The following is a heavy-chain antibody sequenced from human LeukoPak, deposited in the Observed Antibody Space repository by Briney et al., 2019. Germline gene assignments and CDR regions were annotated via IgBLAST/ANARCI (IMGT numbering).Heavy chain of an antibody. CDR3: ARGGGITTTVTTMRPLDY. V-gene: IGHV3-53*01. CDR2: IYSGGST. Sequence: GGSLRLSCAASGFSVSSNYMSWVRQPPGKGLEWVSFIYSGGSTYYADSVQGRFTFSRDNSKNLLFLQMNSLRAADTAVYYCARGGGITTTVTTMRPLDYWGQGTLVTVSS. CDR1: GFSVSSNY. J-gene: IGHJ4*02. D-gene: IGHD4-11*01.